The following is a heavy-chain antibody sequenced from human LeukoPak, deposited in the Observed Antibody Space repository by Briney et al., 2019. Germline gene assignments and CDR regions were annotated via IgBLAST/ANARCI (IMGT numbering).Heavy chain of an antibody. D-gene: IGHD2-2*01. J-gene: IGHJ4*02. CDR2: ISYDGSNK. CDR1: GFTFSSYG. CDR3: ARLIVVVPAALFDY. V-gene: IGHV3-30*03. Sequence: QAGGSLRLSCAASGFTFSSYGMHWVRQAPGKGLEWVAVISYDGSNKYYADSVKGRFTISRDNSKNTLYLQMNSLRAEDTAVYYCARLIVVVPAALFDYWGQGTLVTVSS.